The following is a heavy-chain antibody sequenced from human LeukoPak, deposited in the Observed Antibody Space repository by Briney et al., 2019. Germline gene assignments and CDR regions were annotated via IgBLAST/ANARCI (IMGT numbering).Heavy chain of an antibody. CDR1: GGTFSSYA. Sequence: ASVKVSCKASGGTFSSYAISWVRQAPGQGLEWMGGIIPIFGTANYAQKFQGRVTITADESTSTAYMELSSLRSEDTAVYYCAREEMYYDGSGYYYGPYFDYWGQGTLVTVSS. D-gene: IGHD3-22*01. V-gene: IGHV1-69*13. CDR2: IIPIFGTA. J-gene: IGHJ4*02. CDR3: AREEMYYDGSGYYYGPYFDY.